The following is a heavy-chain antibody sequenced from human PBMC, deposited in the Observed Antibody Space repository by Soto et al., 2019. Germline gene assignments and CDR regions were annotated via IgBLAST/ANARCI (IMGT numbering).Heavy chain of an antibody. CDR1: GFTLSSYW. V-gene: IGHV3-74*01. J-gene: IGHJ4*02. Sequence: EVQLVESGGGLVQPGGSLRLSCAASGFTLSSYWMHWVRQAPGKGLVWISGINIDGSSTSYADSVKGRFTISIDNAKNTLYLQVNSLRAEDTAVYYCARSRDGYNFVGDCWGQGTLVTVSS. CDR3: ARSRDGYNFVGDC. CDR2: INIDGSST. D-gene: IGHD5-12*01.